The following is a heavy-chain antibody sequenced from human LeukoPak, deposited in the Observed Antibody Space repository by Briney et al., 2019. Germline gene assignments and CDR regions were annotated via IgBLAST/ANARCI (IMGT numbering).Heavy chain of an antibody. CDR2: IIPLFGRT. J-gene: IGHJ4*02. Sequence: ASVKVSCKTSGGTLSTSAINWVRQAPGQGLEWMGGIIPLFGRTSYAQKFQGRATITTDESTSTAYMELRSLRSEDTAVYYCARNPRYYSDTSGYYPFDYWGQGTLVTVSS. CDR1: GGTLSTSA. D-gene: IGHD3-22*01. V-gene: IGHV1-69*05. CDR3: ARNPRYYSDTSGYYPFDY.